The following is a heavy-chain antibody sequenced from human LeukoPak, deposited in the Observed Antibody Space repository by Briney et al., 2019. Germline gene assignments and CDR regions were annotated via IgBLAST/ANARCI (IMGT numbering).Heavy chain of an antibody. CDR1: GFTLSTYG. CDR3: AKDKSWSLDY. V-gene: IGHV3-30*18. Sequence: GRSLRLSCAAAGFTLSTYGIHWVRQAPGKWLEWVAVISNDGSNKYYADSVKGRFTISRDISKNTLFLQMNSLRTEDAAVYYCAKDKSWSLDYWGQGTLVNVSS. D-gene: IGHD6-13*01. J-gene: IGHJ4*02. CDR2: ISNDGSNK.